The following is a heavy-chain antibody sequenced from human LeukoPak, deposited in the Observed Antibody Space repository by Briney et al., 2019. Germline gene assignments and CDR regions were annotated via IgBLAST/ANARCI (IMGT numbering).Heavy chain of an antibody. J-gene: IGHJ6*02. CDR3: ARDPRGAAGTYGMDV. CDR2: ISSSNSYI. V-gene: IGHV3-21*01. Sequence: GGSLRLSCAASGFTFSSYSMNWVRQAPGKGLEWVSSISSSNSYIYYADSVKGRVIISRDNAKNLLYLQMNSLRVEDTAVYYCARDPRGAAGTYGMDVWGQGTTVTVSS. CDR1: GFTFSSYS. D-gene: IGHD6-13*01.